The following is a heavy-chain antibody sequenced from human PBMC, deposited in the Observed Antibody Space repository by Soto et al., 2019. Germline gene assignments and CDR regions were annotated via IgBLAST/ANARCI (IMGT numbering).Heavy chain of an antibody. CDR3: ARALVVPAAMHYFDY. J-gene: IGHJ4*02. CDR1: GFSHSTSGMC. V-gene: IGHV2-70*01. Sequence: SGPTPVNPTQTLTLTCTFSGFSHSTSGMCVSWIRQPPGKALEWLALIDWDDDKYYSTSLKTRLTISKDTSKNQVVLTMTNMDPVDTATYYCARALVVPAAMHYFDYWGQGTLVTVSS. CDR2: IDWDDDK. D-gene: IGHD2-2*01.